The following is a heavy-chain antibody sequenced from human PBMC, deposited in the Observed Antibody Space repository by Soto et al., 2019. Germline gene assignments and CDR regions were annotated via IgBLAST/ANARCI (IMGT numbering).Heavy chain of an antibody. Sequence: GGSLRLSCAASGFTFSSYALHWVRQAPGKGLEWVAVISYDGSNKYYADSVKGRFTISRDNSKNTLYLQMNSLRAEDTAVYYFARDHGPQYYDFWSGSYFDYGGQGTLVPVSS. CDR3: ARDHGPQYYDFWSGSYFDY. D-gene: IGHD3-3*01. CDR1: GFTFSSYA. CDR2: ISYDGSNK. J-gene: IGHJ4*02. V-gene: IGHV3-30-3*01.